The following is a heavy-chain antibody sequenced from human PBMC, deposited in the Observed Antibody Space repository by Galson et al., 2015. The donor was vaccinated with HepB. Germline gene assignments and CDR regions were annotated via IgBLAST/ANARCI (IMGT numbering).Heavy chain of an antibody. CDR1: GYTFTSYG. CDR2: ISAYNGNT. CDR3: ARTNRYSYGVYYYYYYYMDV. J-gene: IGHJ6*03. V-gene: IGHV1-18*01. Sequence: SVKVSCKASGYTFTSYGISWVRQAPGQGLEWMGWISAYNGNTDYAQKLQGRVTMTTDTSTSTANMELRSLRSDDTAVYYCARTNRYSYGVYYYYYYYMDVWGKGTTVTVSS. D-gene: IGHD5-18*01.